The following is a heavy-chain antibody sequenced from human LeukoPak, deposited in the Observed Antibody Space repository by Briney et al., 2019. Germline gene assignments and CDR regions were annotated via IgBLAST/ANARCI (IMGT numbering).Heavy chain of an antibody. CDR3: AREVGGYDSSGFYRPFDY. CDR2: TYYRSKWYN. CDR1: GDSVSSNSAA. J-gene: IGHJ4*02. V-gene: IGHV6-1*01. Sequence: SQTLSLTCAISGDSVSSNSAAWNWIRQSPSRGLEWLGRTYYRSKWYNDYAVSVKSRITINPDTSKNQFSLQLNSVTPEDTAVYYCAREVGGYDSSGFYRPFDYWGQGTLVTVSS. D-gene: IGHD3-22*01.